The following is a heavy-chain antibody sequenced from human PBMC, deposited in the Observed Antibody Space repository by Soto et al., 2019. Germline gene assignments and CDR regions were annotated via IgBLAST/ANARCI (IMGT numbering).Heavy chain of an antibody. CDR1: GFTFSSYA. V-gene: IGHV3-23*01. CDR2: ISGSGGST. D-gene: IGHD6-13*01. J-gene: IGHJ5*02. Sequence: GGSLRLSCAASGFTFSSYAMIWVGQAPGKGLEWVSAISGSGGSTYYADSVKGRFTISRDNSKNTLYLQMNGLRAEDTAVYYCAKDRQQLVKRGLNNWFDPWGQGTLVTSPQ. CDR3: AKDRQQLVKRGLNNWFDP.